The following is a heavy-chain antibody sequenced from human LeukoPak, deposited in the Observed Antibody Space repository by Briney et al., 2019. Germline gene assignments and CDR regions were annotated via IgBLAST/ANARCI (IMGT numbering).Heavy chain of an antibody. CDR3: ARSGRVVVPSTLNSADDYYYYMDV. CDR1: GYTFTSYA. CDR2: INTNTGNP. Sequence: ASVKVSCKASGYTFTSYAMNWVRQAPGQGLECLGGINTNTGNPTYGQGFTGRFVFSFDTSVSTAYLEISSLKAEDTAIYYCARSGRVVVPSTLNSADDYYYYMDVWGKGTTVTVSS. V-gene: IGHV7-4-1*02. D-gene: IGHD2-15*01. J-gene: IGHJ6*03.